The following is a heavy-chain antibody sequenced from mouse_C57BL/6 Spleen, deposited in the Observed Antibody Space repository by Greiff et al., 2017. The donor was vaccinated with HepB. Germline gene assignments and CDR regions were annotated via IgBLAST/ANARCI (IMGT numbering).Heavy chain of an antibody. CDR3: TREANWAYAMDY. Sequence: EVMLVESGEGLVKPGGSLKLSCAASGFTFSSYAMSWVRQTPEKRLEWVAYISSGGDYIYYADTVKGRFTISRDNARNTLYLQMSSLKSEDTAMYYCTREANWAYAMDYWGQGTSVTVSS. CDR2: ISSGGDYI. D-gene: IGHD4-1*01. V-gene: IGHV5-9-1*02. J-gene: IGHJ4*01. CDR1: GFTFSSYA.